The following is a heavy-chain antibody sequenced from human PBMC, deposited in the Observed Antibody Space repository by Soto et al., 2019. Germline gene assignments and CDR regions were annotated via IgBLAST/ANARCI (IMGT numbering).Heavy chain of an antibody. CDR3: ARERLGFVAFDF. CDR2: ISKDGSDK. V-gene: IGHV3-30-3*01. CDR1: GFTFKTFD. Sequence: QVQLMESGGGVVRPGRSLRLSCAASGFTFKTFDLHWVRQAPGKGLEWVAVISKDGSDKYYADSLKGRFTISRDNSKNTLYLQMDSLRTDDTVVYYCARERLGFVAFDFWGQGTLVSVSS. D-gene: IGHD2-15*01. J-gene: IGHJ4*02.